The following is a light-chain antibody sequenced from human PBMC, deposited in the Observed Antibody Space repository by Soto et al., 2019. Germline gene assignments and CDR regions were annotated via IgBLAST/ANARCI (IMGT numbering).Light chain of an antibody. CDR3: QHYNSYSEA. Sequence: DIQMTQSPSALSASVGDRVTITCRASQSISSWLAWYLQKPGKAHKLLIYEARNLESGVQSRFSGSGSGTEFTLTIRSLQPDDFATYYCQHYNSYSEAFGQGTKVDIK. V-gene: IGKV1-5*01. CDR1: QSISSW. CDR2: EAR. J-gene: IGKJ1*01.